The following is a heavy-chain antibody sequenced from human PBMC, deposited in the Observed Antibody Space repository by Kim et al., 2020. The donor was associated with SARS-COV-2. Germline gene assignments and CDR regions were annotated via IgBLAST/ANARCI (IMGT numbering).Heavy chain of an antibody. Sequence: GRNKYYADAVKGRLTNSRDNSKNTLYLQMNSLRAEDTAVYYCAREAAAFDYWGQGTLVTVSS. CDR2: GRNK. D-gene: IGHD6-13*01. V-gene: IGHV3-33*01. CDR3: AREAAAFDY. J-gene: IGHJ4*02.